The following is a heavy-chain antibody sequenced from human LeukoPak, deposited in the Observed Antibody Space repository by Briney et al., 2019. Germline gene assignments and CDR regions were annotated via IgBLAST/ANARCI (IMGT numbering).Heavy chain of an antibody. D-gene: IGHD1-1*01. J-gene: IGHJ4*02. CDR1: GFTFSSYG. CDR3: ARDPRRGTFDY. V-gene: IGHV3-33*01. CDR2: IWYDGSNK. Sequence: GRSLRLSCAASGFTFSSYGMHWVRQAPGKGLEWVAVIWYDGSNKYYADSVKGRFTISRDNSKNTLYLQMNSLRAEDTAVYYCARDPRRGTFDYWGQGTLVTVSS.